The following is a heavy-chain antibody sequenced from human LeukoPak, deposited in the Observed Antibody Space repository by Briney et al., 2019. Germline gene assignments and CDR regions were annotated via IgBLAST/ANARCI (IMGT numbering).Heavy chain of an antibody. D-gene: IGHD6-19*01. CDR2: MNPNSGNT. V-gene: IGHV1-8*01. J-gene: IGHJ2*01. CDR1: GYTFTSYD. CDR3: ARDSQIAVAGAGPTWYFDL. Sequence: ASEKVSRKASGYTFTSYDINWVRQATGQGLEWMGWMNPNSGNTGYAQKFQGRVTMTRNTSISTAYMELSSLRSEDTAVYYCARDSQIAVAGAGPTWYFDLWGRGTLVTVSS.